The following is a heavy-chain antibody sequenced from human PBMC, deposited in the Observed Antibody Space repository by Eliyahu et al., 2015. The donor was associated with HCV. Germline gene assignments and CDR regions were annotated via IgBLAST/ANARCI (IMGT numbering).Heavy chain of an antibody. CDR2: ISSSSSYI. CDR3: ANEGVGDAFDI. J-gene: IGHJ3*02. Sequence: EVQLVESGGGLVKPGGSLXXXXAAXGFPXSSYSMNWVRQAPGKGLEWVSSISSSSSYIYYADSVKGRFTISRDNAKNSLYLQMNSLRAEDTAVYYCANEGVGDAFDIWGQGTMVTVSS. CDR1: GFPXSSYS. V-gene: IGHV3-21*01.